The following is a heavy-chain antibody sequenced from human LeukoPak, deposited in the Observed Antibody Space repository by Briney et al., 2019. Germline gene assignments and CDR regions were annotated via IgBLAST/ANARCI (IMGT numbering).Heavy chain of an antibody. V-gene: IGHV1-69*04. CDR3: ARTNYYDSSGYQGAGTYYYGMDV. Sequence: SVNVSCKASGGTFSSYAITGVRQAPGQGLEGVGRIIPILGMTTYAQKFQGRVTITADKSTSTAYMELSSLRSDDTAVYYCARTNYYDSSGYQGAGTYYYGMDVWGPGTTVTVSS. CDR2: IIPILGMT. D-gene: IGHD3-22*01. J-gene: IGHJ6*02. CDR1: GGTFSSYA.